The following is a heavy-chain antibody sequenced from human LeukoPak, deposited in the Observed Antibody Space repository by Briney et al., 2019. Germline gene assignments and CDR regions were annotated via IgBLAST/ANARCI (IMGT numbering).Heavy chain of an antibody. CDR2: ISGSGGST. CDR1: EFTFSSYA. D-gene: IGHD3-22*01. J-gene: IGHJ4*01. CDR3: AKNPNYYYDSSGYFPY. Sequence: GGSLRLSCAASEFTFSSYAMSWVRQAPGKGLEWVAVISGSGGSTYYADSVKGRFTISRDSSKNTLYLQMNSLRAEDTAVYYCAKNPNYYYDSSGYFPYWGHGTLVTVSS. V-gene: IGHV3-23*01.